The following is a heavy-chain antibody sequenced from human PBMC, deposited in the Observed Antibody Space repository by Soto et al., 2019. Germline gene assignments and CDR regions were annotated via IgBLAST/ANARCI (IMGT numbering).Heavy chain of an antibody. Sequence: QVQLQESGPGLVKPSQTLSLTCTVSGGSISRGGYYWSWIRQHPGKGLEWIGYIYYSGGTYYNPSLKSRINITVDTSENQFSLRLSSGTAADTAVFFCAGKDSCYPDYLEVLGKGNPV. D-gene: IGHD5-12*01. CDR2: IYYSGGT. V-gene: IGHV4-31*03. CDR3: AGKDSCYPDYLEV. CDR1: GGSISRGGYY. J-gene: IGHJ6*03.